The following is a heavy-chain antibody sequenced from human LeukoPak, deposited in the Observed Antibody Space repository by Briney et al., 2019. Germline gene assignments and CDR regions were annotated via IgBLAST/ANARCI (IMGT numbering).Heavy chain of an antibody. J-gene: IGHJ5*02. Sequence: PSETLSLTCTVSGGSISSSSYYWGWIRQPPGKGLEWIGSIYYSGSTYYNPSLKSRVTISVDTSKNQFSLKLSSVTAADTAVYYCARDVGELSTNWFDPWGQGTLVTVSS. CDR3: ARDVGELSTNWFDP. CDR2: IYYSGST. CDR1: GGSISSSSYY. D-gene: IGHD3-10*01. V-gene: IGHV4-39*07.